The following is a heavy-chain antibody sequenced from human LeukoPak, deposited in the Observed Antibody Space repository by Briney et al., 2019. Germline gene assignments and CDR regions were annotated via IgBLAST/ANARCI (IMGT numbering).Heavy chain of an antibody. Sequence: SETLSLTCTVSGGSISSYYWSWIRQPPGKGLEWIGYIYYSGSTNYNPSLKSRVTISVDTSKNQFSLKLSSVTAADTAVYYCARDRYGSGGFDYWGRGTLVTVSS. CDR3: ARDRYGSGGFDY. CDR2: IYYSGST. D-gene: IGHD3-10*01. CDR1: GGSISSYY. V-gene: IGHV4-59*01. J-gene: IGHJ4*02.